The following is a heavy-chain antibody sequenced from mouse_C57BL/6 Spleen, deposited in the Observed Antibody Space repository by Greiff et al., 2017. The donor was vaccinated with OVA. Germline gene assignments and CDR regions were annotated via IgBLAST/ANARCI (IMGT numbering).Heavy chain of an antibody. CDR2: INPGSGGT. J-gene: IGHJ2*01. V-gene: IGHV1-54*01. D-gene: IGHD2-3*01. CDR3: ARRGGLLDYFDY. Sequence: VQLQQSGAELVRPGTSVKVSCKASGYAFTNYLIEWVKQRPGQGLEWIGVINPGSGGTNYNEKFKGKATLTADKSSSTAYMQLSSLTSEDSAVYFCARRGGLLDYFDYGGQGTTLTVSS. CDR1: GYAFTNYL.